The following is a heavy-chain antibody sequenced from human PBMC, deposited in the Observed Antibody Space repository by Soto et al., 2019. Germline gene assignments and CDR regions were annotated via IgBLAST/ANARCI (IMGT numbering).Heavy chain of an antibody. J-gene: IGHJ6*02. CDR1: GGTFSSYA. Sequence: QVQLVQSGAEVKKPGSSVKVSCKASGGTFSSYAISWARQAPGQGLEWMGGIIPIFGTANYAQKFQGRVTITADESTSTAYMELSSLRSEDTAVYYCARANARGYSYGYYYYGMDVWGQGTTVTVSS. CDR3: ARANARGYSYGYYYYGMDV. V-gene: IGHV1-69*12. D-gene: IGHD5-18*01. CDR2: IIPIFGTA.